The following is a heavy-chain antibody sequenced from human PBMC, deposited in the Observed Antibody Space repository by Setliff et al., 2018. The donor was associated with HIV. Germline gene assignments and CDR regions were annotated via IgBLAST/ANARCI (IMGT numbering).Heavy chain of an antibody. D-gene: IGHD6-19*01. CDR1: GFTFTSSA. V-gene: IGHV1-58*01. CDR2: IVVGSGNT. J-gene: IGHJ4*02. Sequence: SVKVSCKASGFTFTSSAVQWVRQARGQRLEWIGWIVVGSGNTNYAQKFQGRVTLTRDTSTSTVYMELSRLRSEDTAVYYCARDNSAWAFDYWGQGTLVTVSS. CDR3: ARDNSAWAFDY.